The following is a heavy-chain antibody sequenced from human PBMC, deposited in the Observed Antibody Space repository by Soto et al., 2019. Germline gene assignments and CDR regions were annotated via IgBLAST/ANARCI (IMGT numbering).Heavy chain of an antibody. CDR2: IYYSGST. Sequence: QVQLQESGPGLVKPSETLSLTCTVSGGSISSYYWSWIRQPPGKGLEWIGYIYYSGSTNYNPSLKSRVTLSVDTSKNQFSLKLSSVTAADTAVYYCARDLGGYSSSWRTNWFDPWGQGTLVTVSS. CDR1: GGSISSYY. V-gene: IGHV4-59*08. CDR3: ARDLGGYSSSWRTNWFDP. J-gene: IGHJ5*02. D-gene: IGHD6-13*01.